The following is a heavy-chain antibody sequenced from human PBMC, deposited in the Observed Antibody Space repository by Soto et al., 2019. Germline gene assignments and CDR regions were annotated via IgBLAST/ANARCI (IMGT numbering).Heavy chain of an antibody. CDR1: GGSISSGGHY. CDR3: AGSFTASPHANSFDP. D-gene: IGHD5-18*01. CDR2: ISSSGST. J-gene: IGHJ5*02. Sequence: QVQLQESGPGLVKPSQTLSLTCTVSGGSISSGGHYWSWIRQHPGKGLEWIGYISSSGSTYFNPSFRRRLATSVDTSKNRFSVTVTSVPAADTAVYCCAGSFTASPHANSFDPWGQGTLVTVSS. V-gene: IGHV4-31*03.